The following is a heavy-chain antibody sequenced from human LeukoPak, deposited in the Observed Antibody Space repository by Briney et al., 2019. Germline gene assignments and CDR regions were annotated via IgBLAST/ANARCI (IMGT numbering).Heavy chain of an antibody. D-gene: IGHD3-16*01. CDR2: MNSGGTTI. CDR3: IREVQVRASASLGL. CDR1: GFSISGYW. V-gene: IGHV3-74*01. J-gene: IGHJ4*01. Sequence: PGGSLRLSCAASGFSISGYWMHWVRQAAGEGLVWVSRMNSGGTTINYADSVKGRFTISRDNVDNTLHLQMNSLRVEDTAVHYCIREVQVRASASLGLWGQGTLVTVSS.